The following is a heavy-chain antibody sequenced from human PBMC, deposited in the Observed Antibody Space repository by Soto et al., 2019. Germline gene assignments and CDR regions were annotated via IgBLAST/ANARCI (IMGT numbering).Heavy chain of an antibody. D-gene: IGHD5-12*01. CDR2: SNHSGST. Sequence: QVQLQQWGAGLLKPSETLSLTCAVYGGSFSGYYWSWIRQPPGKGLEWIGESNHSGSTNYNPSLKSRVTISVDTSKNQFSLKLSSVTAADTAVYYCARGVAHLLWGQGTLVTVSS. CDR3: ARGVAHLL. V-gene: IGHV4-34*01. CDR1: GGSFSGYY. J-gene: IGHJ4*02.